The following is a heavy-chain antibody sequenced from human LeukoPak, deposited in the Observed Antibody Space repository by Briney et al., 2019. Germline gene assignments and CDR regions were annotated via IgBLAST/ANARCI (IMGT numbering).Heavy chain of an antibody. D-gene: IGHD3-22*01. CDR2: INPHSGGT. CDR1: GYTFTGYY. CDR3: AGSSYDGSGLVPSY. J-gene: IGHJ4*02. Sequence: GASVKVSCKASGYTFTGYYMHWVRQAPGQGLEWMGWINPHSGGTNYAQKFQGWVTMTRDTSISTTYMELSRLRSDDTAVYYCAGSSYDGSGLVPSYWGQGTLVTVSS. V-gene: IGHV1-2*04.